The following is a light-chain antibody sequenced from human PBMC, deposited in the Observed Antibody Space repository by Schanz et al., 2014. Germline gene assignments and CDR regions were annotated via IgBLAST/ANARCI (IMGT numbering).Light chain of an antibody. J-gene: IGLJ2*01. Sequence: QLVLTQSPSASASLGASVKLTCTLSSGHSTYAIAWHQQQPDKGPRYLMRLNSDGSHNKGDGIPDRFSGSSSGAERYLSISGLQSEDEADYYCQTWGSDTLVFGGGTKLTVL. CDR1: SGHSTYA. CDR2: LNSDGSH. V-gene: IGLV4-69*01. CDR3: QTWGSDTLV.